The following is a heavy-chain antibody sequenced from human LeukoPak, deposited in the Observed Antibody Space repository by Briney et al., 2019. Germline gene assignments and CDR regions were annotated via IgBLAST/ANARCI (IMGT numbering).Heavy chain of an antibody. J-gene: IGHJ4*02. D-gene: IGHD4-17*01. CDR2: ISYDGSNK. Sequence: GRSLRLSCAASGFTFSSYGMHWVRQAPGKGLEWVAVISYDGSNKYYADSVKGRFTISRDNSKNTLYLQMNSLRAEDTAVYYCAKDFHGDHTFDYWGQGTLVTVSS. CDR3: AKDFHGDHTFDY. V-gene: IGHV3-30*18. CDR1: GFTFSSYG.